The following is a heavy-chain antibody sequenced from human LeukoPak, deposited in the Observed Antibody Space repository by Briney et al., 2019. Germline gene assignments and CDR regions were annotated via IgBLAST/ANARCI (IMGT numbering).Heavy chain of an antibody. D-gene: IGHD2-8*01. J-gene: IGHJ4*02. Sequence: ASVKVSCKASGGTFSSSAISWVRQAPGQGLEWMGGIIPIFGTANYAQKFQGRVTITADESTSTAYMELSSLRSEDTAVYYCARSQRSLIYYLDYWGQGTLVTVSS. CDR2: IIPIFGTA. CDR3: ARSQRSLIYYLDY. CDR1: GGTFSSSA. V-gene: IGHV1-69*13.